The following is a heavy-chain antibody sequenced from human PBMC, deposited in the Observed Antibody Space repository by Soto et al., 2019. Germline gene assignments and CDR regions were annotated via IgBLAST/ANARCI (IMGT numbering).Heavy chain of an antibody. D-gene: IGHD2-2*01. CDR2: ISKSGGDT. J-gene: IGHJ4*02. Sequence: EVQLLESGGDLVQPGGSLRLSCAASGFTFTKYAMTWVRQAPGKGLEWVSSISKSGGDTYYADSVKGRFTISRDNSKNTLYLQMNGLRAEDTALYFCAKDTYSSSWYFWGQGNLVTVSS. V-gene: IGHV3-23*01. CDR3: AKDTYSSSWYF. CDR1: GFTFTKYA.